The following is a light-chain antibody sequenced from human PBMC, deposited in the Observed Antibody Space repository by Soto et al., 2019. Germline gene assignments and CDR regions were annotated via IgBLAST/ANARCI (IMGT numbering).Light chain of an antibody. Sequence: DIQITQSPSTLSASVGDRVNMTCRASQNIGSWVAWYQQQPGKGPKFLIYDASNLEIGVPSRFSGSGSGTHFTFTISSLQTEDIGTYYCQQYDILPITFGRGTRLEIK. CDR2: DAS. V-gene: IGKV1-33*01. J-gene: IGKJ5*01. CDR1: QNIGSW. CDR3: QQYDILPIT.